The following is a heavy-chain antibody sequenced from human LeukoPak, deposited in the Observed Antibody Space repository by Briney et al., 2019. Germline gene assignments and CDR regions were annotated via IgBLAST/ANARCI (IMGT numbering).Heavy chain of an antibody. D-gene: IGHD1-1*01. J-gene: IGHJ3*02. Sequence: SQTLSLTCAISGDSVSSNSAVWSWIRQSPSRGLEWLGRTYYRSNWYNDYAVFVKSRITINPDTSKNQFFLQLNSLTPEDTAVYYCARGAVGQHRSKGDAFDIWGQGTMVTVSS. V-gene: IGHV6-1*01. CDR2: TYYRSNWYN. CDR1: GDSVSSNSAV. CDR3: ARGAVGQHRSKGDAFDI.